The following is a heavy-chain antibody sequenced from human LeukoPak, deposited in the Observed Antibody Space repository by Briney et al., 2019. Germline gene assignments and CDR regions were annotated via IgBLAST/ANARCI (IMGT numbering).Heavy chain of an antibody. CDR1: GYTFSSYW. CDR3: ASDRFYFGV. D-gene: IGHD3-16*01. V-gene: IGHV3-7*05. J-gene: IGHJ4*02. CDR2: IKLDGTEK. Sequence: GGSLRLSCAASGYTFSSYWMHWVRQAPGKGLEWVANIKLDGTEKYYVDSAKGRFTISRDNAKNSLYLQMNSLRAEDTAAYYCASDRFYFGVWGQGTLVTVSS.